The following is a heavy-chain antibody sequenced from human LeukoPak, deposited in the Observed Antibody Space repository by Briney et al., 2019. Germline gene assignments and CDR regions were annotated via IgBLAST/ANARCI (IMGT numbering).Heavy chain of an antibody. Sequence: PSETLSLTCTVSGGSISSGSYYWSWIRQPPGKGLEWIGYIYYSGSTNYNPSLKSRVTISVDTSKNQFSLKLSSLTAADTAVYYCARAVLSYCRGGSCPYFDYWGQGTLVTVSS. CDR3: ARAVLSYCRGGSCPYFDY. D-gene: IGHD2-15*01. CDR2: IYYSGST. CDR1: GGSISSGSYY. J-gene: IGHJ4*01. V-gene: IGHV4-61*01.